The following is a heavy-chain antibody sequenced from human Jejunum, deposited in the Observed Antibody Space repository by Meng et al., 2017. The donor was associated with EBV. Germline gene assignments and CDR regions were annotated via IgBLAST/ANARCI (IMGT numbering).Heavy chain of an antibody. D-gene: IGHD1-7*01. V-gene: IGHV1-69-2*01. CDR3: ATGHYNWKYPDY. J-gene: IGHJ4*01. Sequence: EVQLVQAGDEVKKPGATVKISCKVSGYMFTDYYIHWVQQAPGKGLEWMGLVDPEDGETMYAEKFQGRVTITADTSTDTAYMELSSLRSEDTAVYYCATGHYNWKYPDYWGHGTLVTVSS. CDR1: GYMFTDYY. CDR2: VDPEDGET.